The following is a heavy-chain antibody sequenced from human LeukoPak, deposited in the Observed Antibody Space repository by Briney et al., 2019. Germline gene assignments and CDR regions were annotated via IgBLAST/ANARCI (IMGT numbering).Heavy chain of an antibody. V-gene: IGHV1-2*02. Sequence: ASVKVSCKASGYTFTGYYMHWVRQAPGQGLEWMGWIKPNSGGTNYAQKFQGRVTMTRDTSISTAYMELSRLRSDDTAVYYCARDGLEITGTTGFDYWGQGTLVTVSS. CDR3: ARDGLEITGTTGFDY. CDR1: GYTFTGYY. J-gene: IGHJ4*02. D-gene: IGHD1-7*01. CDR2: IKPNSGGT.